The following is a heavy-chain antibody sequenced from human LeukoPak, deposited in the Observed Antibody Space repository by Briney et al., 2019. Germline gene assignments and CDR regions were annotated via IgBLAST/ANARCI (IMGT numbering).Heavy chain of an antibody. CDR1: GFTFRRCG. CDR3: ARDERDSSGYSIYDAFDI. Sequence: PGGSLRLSCAASGFTFRRCGMHWVRQAPGKGLEWVTFIQYDGSNEYYADSVKGRFTISRDNSKNSLYLQMNSLRAEDTAVYYCARDERDSSGYSIYDAFDIWGQGTMVTVSS. D-gene: IGHD3-22*01. CDR2: IQYDGSNE. V-gene: IGHV3-30*02. J-gene: IGHJ3*02.